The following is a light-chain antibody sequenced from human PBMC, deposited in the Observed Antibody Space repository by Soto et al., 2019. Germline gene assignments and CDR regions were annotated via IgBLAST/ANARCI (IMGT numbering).Light chain of an antibody. CDR3: SSFEASNNHVL. Sequence: QSALTQPPSASGSPGQSVTISCTGTSSDVGGYNYVSWYQQHPGKAPKLMIYEVSKRPSGVPDRFSGSKSGNTASLTVSGLQVEDEADYYCSSFEASNNHVLFGGGTKLTVL. V-gene: IGLV2-8*01. CDR1: SSDVGGYNY. J-gene: IGLJ2*01. CDR2: EVS.